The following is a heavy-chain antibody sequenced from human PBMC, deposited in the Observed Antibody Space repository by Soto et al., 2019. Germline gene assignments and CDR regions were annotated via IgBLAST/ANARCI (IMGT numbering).Heavy chain of an antibody. CDR2: ISGSGGST. V-gene: IGHV3-23*01. CDR1: GFTFSGYA. Sequence: EVQLLESGGGLVQPGGSLRLSCAASGFTFSGYAMSWVRQAPGKGLEWVSAISGSGGSTYYADSVKGRFTISRDNSKNTLYLQMNSLRAGETAVYYCGYSSTPLDYWGQGTLVTVSS. J-gene: IGHJ4*02. CDR3: GYSSTPLDY. D-gene: IGHD6-13*01.